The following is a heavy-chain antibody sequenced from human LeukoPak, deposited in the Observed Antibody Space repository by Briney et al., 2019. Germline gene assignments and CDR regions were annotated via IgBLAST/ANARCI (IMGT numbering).Heavy chain of an antibody. D-gene: IGHD1-1*01. CDR3: ARGQGKLEPNDY. CDR1: GGSISSYY. V-gene: IGHV4-59*01. J-gene: IGHJ4*02. Sequence: SETLSLTCTVSGGSISSYYWSWIRQPPGKGLEWIGYIYYSGSTNYNPSLKSRVTISVDTSKNQFSLKLSSVTAADTAVYYCARGQGKLEPNDYWGQGTLVTVSS. CDR2: IYYSGST.